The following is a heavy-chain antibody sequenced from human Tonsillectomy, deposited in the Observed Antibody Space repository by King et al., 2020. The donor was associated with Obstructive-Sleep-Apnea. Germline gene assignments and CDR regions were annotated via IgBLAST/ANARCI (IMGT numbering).Heavy chain of an antibody. D-gene: IGHD3-9*01. Sequence: QLQESGPGLVKPSETLSLTCTVSGGSISSSNYYWGWIRQPPAKGLEWIGSIYYSGSTYYNPSLKSRVTISVDTSKNQFSLKLNSVTAADTAVYYCARLRYYAIFRFDPWGQGTLVTVSS. CDR3: ARLRYYAIFRFDP. CDR1: GGSISSSNYY. V-gene: IGHV4-39*07. CDR2: IYYSGST. J-gene: IGHJ5*02.